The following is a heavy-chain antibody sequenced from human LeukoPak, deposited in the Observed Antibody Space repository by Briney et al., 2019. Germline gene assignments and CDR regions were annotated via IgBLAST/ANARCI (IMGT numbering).Heavy chain of an antibody. CDR3: ANVIIVAAGYEYFQH. V-gene: IGHV3-23*01. CDR1: AFTFNTNP. J-gene: IGHJ1*01. D-gene: IGHD6-13*01. CDR2: ISGSGSDT. Sequence: GGSLRLSCAASAFTFNTNPMAWVRQAPGKGLERVSGISGSGSDTFYADSVKGRFTISRDNSKNTLYLQMSSLRAEDTAVYYCANVIIVAAGYEYFQHWGQGTLVSVSS.